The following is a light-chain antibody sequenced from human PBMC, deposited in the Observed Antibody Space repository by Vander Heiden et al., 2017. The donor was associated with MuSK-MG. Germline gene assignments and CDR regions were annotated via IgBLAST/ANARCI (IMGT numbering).Light chain of an antibody. J-gene: IGKJ3*01. V-gene: IGKV3-11*01. CDR1: QSVSSY. Sequence: ELVLTQSPATLSLSPGERATLSCRASQSVSSYLAWYQQKPGQAPRLLIYEASNRATGITARCSGSGSGTDFTLTISSLEPEDFAVYYCQQRRAFGPGTKVDIK. CDR3: QQRRA. CDR2: EAS.